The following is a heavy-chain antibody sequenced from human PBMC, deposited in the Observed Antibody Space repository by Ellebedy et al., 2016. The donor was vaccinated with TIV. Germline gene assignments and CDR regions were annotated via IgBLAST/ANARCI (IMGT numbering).Heavy chain of an antibody. V-gene: IGHV3-53*01. J-gene: IGHJ3*02. CDR1: GFTFSNAW. D-gene: IGHD2-21*01. CDR2: IYSGGST. Sequence: GESLKISCAASGFTFSNAWMSWVRQAPGKGLEWVSVIYSGGSTYYADSVKGRFTISRDNSKNTLFVQMNSLRVEDTAVYYCAKFRSYAFDIWGQGTMVTVSS. CDR3: AKFRSYAFDI.